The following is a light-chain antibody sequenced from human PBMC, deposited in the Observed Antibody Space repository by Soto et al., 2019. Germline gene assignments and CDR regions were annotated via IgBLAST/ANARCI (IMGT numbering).Light chain of an antibody. V-gene: IGKV1-33*01. CDR3: QQYDNLPPYT. CDR1: RDISVY. J-gene: IGKJ2*01. Sequence: DIQMTQSRSSLSASVGDRVTITCLASRDISVYLNWYQQKPGKPPKLLVYDASNLQTGVPSRFSASGSGTHFTFTISSLQPEDIATYYCQQYDNLPPYTFGQGTKLEI. CDR2: DAS.